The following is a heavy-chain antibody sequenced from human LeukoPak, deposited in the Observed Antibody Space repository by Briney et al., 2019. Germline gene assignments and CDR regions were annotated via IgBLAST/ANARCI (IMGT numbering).Heavy chain of an antibody. V-gene: IGHV3-7*01. CDR2: IKQDGSDV. Sequence: GGSLRLSCAASGFTFSMFWMTWVRQVPGKGLEWVANIKQDGSDVYYADSVKGRFSISRDNSKNSLFLQMNSLRAEDTAVYYCANHLACGSTSCPSFDYWGQGTLVTVSS. D-gene: IGHD2-2*01. CDR1: GFTFSMFW. CDR3: ANHLACGSTSCPSFDY. J-gene: IGHJ4*02.